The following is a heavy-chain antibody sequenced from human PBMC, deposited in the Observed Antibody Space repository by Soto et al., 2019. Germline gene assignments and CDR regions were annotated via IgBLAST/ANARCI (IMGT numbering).Heavy chain of an antibody. CDR1: GXTCCNYT. CDR2: INNTGGDT. CDR3: AKASGQSYPGSRLFDY. V-gene: IGHV3-23*01. Sequence: GSLRLSCAASGXTCCNYTISWVRQAPGKGLEWVSVINNTGGDTLNADSVKGRFTISRDNSKNTLYLQMNSLRAEDAAIYYCAKASGQSYPGSRLFDYWGQGTRVTVS. D-gene: IGHD3-10*01. J-gene: IGHJ4*02.